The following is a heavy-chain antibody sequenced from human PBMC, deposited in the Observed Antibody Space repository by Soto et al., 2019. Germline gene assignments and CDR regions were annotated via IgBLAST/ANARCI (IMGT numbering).Heavy chain of an antibody. Sequence: QVQLQESGPGLLKPSGTLSLTCDVSGGSISSRSWWSGIRQPPGKGLEWIGEIYHSGSTNYNPSLKSRVTISVDKSKNQFSLKLSSVTAADTAVYYCARWEDYGGKGGEWGQGTLVTVSS. CDR2: IYHSGST. CDR3: ARWEDYGGKGGE. J-gene: IGHJ4*02. D-gene: IGHD4-17*01. V-gene: IGHV4-4*02. CDR1: GGSISSRSW.